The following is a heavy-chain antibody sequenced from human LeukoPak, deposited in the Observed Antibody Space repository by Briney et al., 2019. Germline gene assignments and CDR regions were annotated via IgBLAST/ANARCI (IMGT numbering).Heavy chain of an antibody. D-gene: IGHD3-9*01. CDR2: INAGNGNT. Sequence: ASVKVSCKASGYTFTSYAMHWVRQAPGQRLEWMGWINAGNGNTKYSQKFQGRVTITRDTSASTAHMELSSLRSEDTAVYYCARETVDPDYYYGMDVWGQGTTVTVSS. CDR1: GYTFTSYA. V-gene: IGHV1-3*01. CDR3: ARETVDPDYYYGMDV. J-gene: IGHJ6*02.